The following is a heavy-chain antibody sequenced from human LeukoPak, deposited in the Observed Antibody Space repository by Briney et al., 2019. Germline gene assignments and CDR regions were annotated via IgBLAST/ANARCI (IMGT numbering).Heavy chain of an antibody. V-gene: IGHV4-59*01. Sequence: SETLSLTCTVSGGSISSYYWSWVRQHPRKGLEWIGYIYYSGSTKYNPSPISRVTISVDTSKNQFSLKLSSVTAADTAVYYCARDKDTSSCLDYWGQGTLVTVSS. J-gene: IGHJ4*02. CDR1: GGSISSYY. CDR3: ARDKDTSSCLDY. D-gene: IGHD6-13*01. CDR2: IYYSGST.